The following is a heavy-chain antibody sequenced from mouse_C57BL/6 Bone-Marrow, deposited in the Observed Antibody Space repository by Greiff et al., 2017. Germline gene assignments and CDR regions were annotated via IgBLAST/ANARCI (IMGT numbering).Heavy chain of an antibody. CDR2: IDPANGNT. D-gene: IGHD1-1*01. Sequence: VQLQQSVAELVRPGASVKLSCTASGFNIKNTYMHWVKQRPEQGLEWIGRIDPANGNTKYAPKFQGKATITADTSSNTAYLQLSSLTSEDTAIXYCARGYYYYGRSYNGDYYAMDYWGQGTSVTVSS. CDR3: ARGYYYYGRSYNGDYYAMDY. J-gene: IGHJ4*01. V-gene: IGHV14-3*01. CDR1: GFNIKNTY.